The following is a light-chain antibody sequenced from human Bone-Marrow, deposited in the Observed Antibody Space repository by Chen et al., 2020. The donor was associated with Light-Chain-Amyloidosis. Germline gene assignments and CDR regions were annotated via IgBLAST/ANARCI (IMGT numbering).Light chain of an antibody. V-gene: IGLV3-21*02. CDR2: DDS. J-gene: IGLJ3*02. Sequence: SYVLTQPSSVSVAPGQTAKIACGGNNSGSTSVQWYQQKPGHAHLLVVYDDSDRPSGIPERLTVSNSGKPATLTISRVEAVDEADYYCQVWDRSSDRTVFGGGTKLTVL. CDR1: NSGSTS. CDR3: QVWDRSSDRTV.